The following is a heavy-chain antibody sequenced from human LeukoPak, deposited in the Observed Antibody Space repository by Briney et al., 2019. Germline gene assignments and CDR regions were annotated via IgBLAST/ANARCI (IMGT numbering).Heavy chain of an antibody. CDR1: GGSITRYY. V-gene: IGHV4-59*01. CDR3: ARDGCSSTSCYSDYYYGMDV. D-gene: IGHD2-2*01. CDR2: IFSNGST. Sequence: SQTLSLTCTVSGGSITRYYWTWIRQPPGKGLEWIGYIFSNGSTNYNPSLKSRVAISLDTSKRQFSLRLTSVTAADTAVYYCARDGCSSTSCYSDYYYGMDVWGQGTTVTVSS. J-gene: IGHJ6*02.